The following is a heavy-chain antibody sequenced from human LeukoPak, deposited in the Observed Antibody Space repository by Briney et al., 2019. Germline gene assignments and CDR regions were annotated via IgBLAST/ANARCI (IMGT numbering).Heavy chain of an antibody. J-gene: IGHJ6*03. V-gene: IGHV3-48*03. CDR1: GFIFDNYE. CDR2: MSSSGSTT. CDR3: AREYCTNGVCPYYYYYYYMDV. Sequence: GGSLRLSCTASGFIFDNYEMNWVRQPPGKGLEWVAYMSSSGSTTYYAASVKGRFTISRDNAKNSLYLQMNSLRAEDTAVYYCAREYCTNGVCPYYYYYYYMDVWGKGTTVTVSS. D-gene: IGHD2-8*01.